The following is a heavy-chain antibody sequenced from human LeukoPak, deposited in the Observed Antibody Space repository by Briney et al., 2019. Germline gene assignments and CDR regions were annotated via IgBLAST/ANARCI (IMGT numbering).Heavy chain of an antibody. CDR2: IRYDGSNK. J-gene: IGHJ4*02. CDR1: GFTFSSYG. Sequence: GGSLRLSCAASGFTFSSYGMHWVRQAPGKGLEWVALIRYDGSNKYYADSVKGRFTISRDNSKNTLYLQMNSLRAEDTAVYYCAKGFSGGILTGYPDYWGQGTLVTVSS. D-gene: IGHD3-9*01. V-gene: IGHV3-30*02. CDR3: AKGFSGGILTGYPDY.